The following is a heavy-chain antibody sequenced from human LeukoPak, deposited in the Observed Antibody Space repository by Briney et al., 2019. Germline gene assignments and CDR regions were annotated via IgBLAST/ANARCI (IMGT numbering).Heavy chain of an antibody. Sequence: GGSLRLSCAASGFTFSSYAMSWVRQAPGKGLEWVSAISGSGGSTYYADSVKGRFTISRDNSKNTLYLQVNSLRAEDTAVYYCAKDRFISYSSSSNGFDYWGQGTLVTVSS. CDR1: GFTFSSYA. J-gene: IGHJ4*02. V-gene: IGHV3-23*01. CDR2: ISGSGGST. CDR3: AKDRFISYSSSSNGFDY. D-gene: IGHD6-6*01.